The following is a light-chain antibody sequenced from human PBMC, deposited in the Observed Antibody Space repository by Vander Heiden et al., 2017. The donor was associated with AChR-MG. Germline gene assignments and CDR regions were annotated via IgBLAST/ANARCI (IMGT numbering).Light chain of an antibody. Sequence: QSALTQPRSVSGSPGQSVTIPCTGTSSDVGGYNYVSWYQQHPGKAPKLMIYDVSKRPAGVPDRFSGSKSGNTASLTISGLQAEDEADYYCCSYAGSYTVDNWVFGGGTKLTVL. J-gene: IGLJ3*02. CDR1: SSDVGGYNY. CDR3: CSYAGSYTVDNWV. CDR2: DVS. V-gene: IGLV2-11*02.